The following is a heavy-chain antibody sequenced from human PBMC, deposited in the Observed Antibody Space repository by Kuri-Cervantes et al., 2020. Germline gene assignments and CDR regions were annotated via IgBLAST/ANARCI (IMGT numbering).Heavy chain of an antibody. CDR1: GRSVSSGSYY. CDR3: ARWPIVVVGAGTPEAFDI. Sequence: SETLSPTCTVAGRSVSSGSYYWGWIRQPPGKGLEWIGYIYYSGSTNYNPSLKSRVTISVDTSKNQFSLKLSSMTAADTAVYYCARWPIVVVGAGTPEAFDIWGQGTMVTVSS. CDR2: IYYSGST. J-gene: IGHJ3*02. V-gene: IGHV4-61*01. D-gene: IGHD2-15*01.